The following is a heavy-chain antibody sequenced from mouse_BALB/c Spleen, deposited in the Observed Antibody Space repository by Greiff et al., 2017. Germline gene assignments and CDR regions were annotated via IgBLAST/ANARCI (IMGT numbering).Heavy chain of an antibody. V-gene: IGHV1-14*01. CDR2: INPYNDGT. Sequence: VQLQQSGPELVKPGASVKMSCKASGYTFTSYVMHWVKQKPGQGLEWIGYINPYNDGTKYNEKFKGKATLTSDKSSSTAYMELSSLTSEDSAVYYCARSGTALYWYFDVWGAGTTVTVSS. D-gene: IGHD1-2*01. J-gene: IGHJ1*01. CDR3: ARSGTALYWYFDV. CDR1: GYTFTSYV.